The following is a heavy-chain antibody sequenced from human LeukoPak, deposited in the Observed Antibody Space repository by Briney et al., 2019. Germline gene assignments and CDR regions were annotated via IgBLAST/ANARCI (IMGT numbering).Heavy chain of an antibody. CDR2: IYSGGTT. CDR3: ARVRGWKYFDY. J-gene: IGHJ4*02. D-gene: IGHD1-1*01. V-gene: IGHV3-66*01. CDR1: GFNVNGNY. Sequence: GGSLRLSCAASGFNVNGNYMSWVRQAPGKGLDWVSVIYSGGTTYYADSVKGRFTISRDNSKNTLSLQMNSLRAEDTAMYYCARVRGWKYFDYWGQGTLVTVSS.